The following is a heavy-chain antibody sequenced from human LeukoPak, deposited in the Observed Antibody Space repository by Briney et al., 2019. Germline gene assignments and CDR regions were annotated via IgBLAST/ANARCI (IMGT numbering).Heavy chain of an antibody. CDR2: VSAYNGNT. V-gene: IGHV1-18*01. CDR1: GYTFTSYG. J-gene: IGHJ5*02. Sequence: ASVKVSCKASGYTFTSYGISWVRQAPGQGLEWMVWVSAYNGNTNYAQKLQDRVAMTTDTSTSTAYMELRSLRSDDTAVYYCARDFSIGGSYDWFDPWGQGTLVTVSS. D-gene: IGHD1-26*01. CDR3: ARDFSIGGSYDWFDP.